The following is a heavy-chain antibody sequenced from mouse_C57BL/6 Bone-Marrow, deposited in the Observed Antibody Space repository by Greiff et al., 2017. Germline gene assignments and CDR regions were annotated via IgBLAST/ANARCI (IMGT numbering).Heavy chain of an antibody. J-gene: IGHJ3*01. CDR1: GYTFTSYG. CDR3: ARCPVYYGSSPTWVAY. Sequence: QVQLQQSGAELARPGASVKLSCKASGYTFTSYGISWVKQRTGQGLEWIGEIYPRSGNTYYNEKFKGKATLTADKSSSTAYMELRSLTSEDSAVYFWARCPVYYGSSPTWVAYWGQGTLVTVSA. V-gene: IGHV1-81*01. CDR2: IYPRSGNT. D-gene: IGHD1-1*01.